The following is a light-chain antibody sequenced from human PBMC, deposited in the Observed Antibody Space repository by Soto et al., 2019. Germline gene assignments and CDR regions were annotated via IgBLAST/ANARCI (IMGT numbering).Light chain of an antibody. Sequence: QSALTQPPSASGSPGQSVTISCTGTSSDVGGYDFVSWYQQHPGKVPELILYEVTKRPSGVPDSFSASKSGNTASLTVSGLQVEDEADYYCSSYAGSNNYVFGTGTKVTVL. CDR2: EVT. J-gene: IGLJ1*01. V-gene: IGLV2-8*01. CDR3: SSYAGSNNYV. CDR1: SSDVGGYDF.